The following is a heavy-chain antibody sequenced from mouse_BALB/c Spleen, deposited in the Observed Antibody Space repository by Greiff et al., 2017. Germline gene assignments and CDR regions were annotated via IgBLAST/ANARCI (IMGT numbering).Heavy chain of an antibody. CDR2: IDPANGNT. D-gene: IGHD2-14*01. J-gene: IGHJ4*01. CDR1: GFNIKDTY. CDR3: ARNRYDRGGNAMDY. V-gene: IGHV14-3*02. Sequence: EVKVVESGAELVKPGASVKLSCTASGFNIKDTYMHWVKQRPEQGLEWIGRIDPANGNTKYDPKFQGKATITADTSSNTAYLQLSSLTSEDTAVYYCARNRYDRGGNAMDYWGQGTSVTVSS.